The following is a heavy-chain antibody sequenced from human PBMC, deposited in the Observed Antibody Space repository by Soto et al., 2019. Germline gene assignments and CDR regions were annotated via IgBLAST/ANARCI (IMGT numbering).Heavy chain of an antibody. Sequence: EVQLLESGGGWVQPGGSLRLSCAASGLNFSSYAMSWVRQAPGKGLEWISGLSGSGGSAYYADSVKGRFTPSRDNSKNSLYLQMNSLRAEDTAVYYCAKGPAFCGGDCYGIYYYYYMDVWGKGTTVTVSS. J-gene: IGHJ6*03. CDR1: GLNFSSYA. CDR3: AKGPAFCGGDCYGIYYYYYMDV. CDR2: LSGSGGSA. D-gene: IGHD2-21*01. V-gene: IGHV3-23*01.